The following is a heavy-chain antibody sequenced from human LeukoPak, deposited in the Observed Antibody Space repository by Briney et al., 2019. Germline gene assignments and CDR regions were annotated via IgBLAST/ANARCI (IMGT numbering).Heavy chain of an antibody. Sequence: GGSLRLSCAASGFIFSNFSLNWVRQAPGKGLEWVSAITGSGGSTYYADSVKGRFTISRDNSKDTLYLQMNSLRAEDTAVFYCAKDKIVVVPPAIAAFDIWGQGTMVTVSS. CDR3: AKDKIVVVPPAIAAFDI. V-gene: IGHV3-23*01. D-gene: IGHD2-2*01. CDR1: GFIFSNFS. J-gene: IGHJ3*02. CDR2: ITGSGGST.